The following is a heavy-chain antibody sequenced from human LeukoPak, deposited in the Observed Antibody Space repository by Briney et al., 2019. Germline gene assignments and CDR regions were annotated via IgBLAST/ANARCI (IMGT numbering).Heavy chain of an antibody. CDR2: IIPIFGTA. CDR1: GYTFTSYG. D-gene: IGHD3-10*01. Sequence: SVKVSCKASGYTFTSYGISWVRQVPGQGLEWMGGIIPIFGTANYAQKFQGRVTITTDESTSTAYMELSSLRSEDTAVYYCARELGQWFGEPKGWFDPWGQGTLVTVSS. V-gene: IGHV1-69*05. J-gene: IGHJ5*02. CDR3: ARELGQWFGEPKGWFDP.